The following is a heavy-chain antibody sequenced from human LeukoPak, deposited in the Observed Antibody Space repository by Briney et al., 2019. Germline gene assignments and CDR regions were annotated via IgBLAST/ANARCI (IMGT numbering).Heavy chain of an antibody. D-gene: IGHD6-6*01. V-gene: IGHV4-59*01. CDR3: ARGEQLVTWFDP. CDR2: IYYSGST. CDR1: GGSISSYY. J-gene: IGHJ5*02. Sequence: PSETLSLTCTVSGGSISSYYWNWIRQPPGKGLEWIGYIYYSGSTNYNPSLKSRVTISVDTSKNQFSLKLRSVTAADTAVYYCARGEQLVTWFDPWGQGTLVTVSS.